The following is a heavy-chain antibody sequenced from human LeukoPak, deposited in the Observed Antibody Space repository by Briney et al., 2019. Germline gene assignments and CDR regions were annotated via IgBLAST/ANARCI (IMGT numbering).Heavy chain of an antibody. Sequence: SETLSLTCAVYGGSFSGYYWSWIRQPPGKGLEWIGEINHSGSTNYNPSLKSRVTISVDTSKNQFSLKLSSVTAADTAVYYCARGVMGLAYYYYTDVWGKGTTVTVSS. V-gene: IGHV4-34*01. CDR3: ARGVMGLAYYYYTDV. D-gene: IGHD3-16*01. J-gene: IGHJ6*03. CDR1: GGSFSGYY. CDR2: INHSGST.